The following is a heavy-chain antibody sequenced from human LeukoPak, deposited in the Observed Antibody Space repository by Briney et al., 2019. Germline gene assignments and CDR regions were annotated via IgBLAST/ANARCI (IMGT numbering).Heavy chain of an antibody. D-gene: IGHD3-10*01. J-gene: IGHJ5*02. CDR1: GGSISSGSYY. Sequence: PSETLSLTCTVSGGSISSGSYYWSWIRQPAGKGLEWIGHIYSSGSTNYNPSLKSRVTISVDTSKNQFSLKLSSVTAADTAVYYCAREMQWFGEYHEGFDPWGQGTLVTVSS. CDR3: AREMQWFGEYHEGFDP. V-gene: IGHV4-61*09. CDR2: IYSSGST.